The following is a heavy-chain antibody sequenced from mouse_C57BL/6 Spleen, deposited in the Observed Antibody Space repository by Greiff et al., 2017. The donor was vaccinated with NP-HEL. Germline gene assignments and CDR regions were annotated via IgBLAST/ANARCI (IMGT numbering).Heavy chain of an antibody. Sequence: EVQVVESGGDLVKPGGSLKLSCAASGFTFSSYGMSWVRQTPDKRLEWVATISSGGSYTYYPDSVKGRFTISRDNAKNTLYLQMSSLKSEDTAMYYCARQLTGTWYFDVWGTGTTVTVSS. CDR3: ARQLTGTWYFDV. D-gene: IGHD4-1*01. V-gene: IGHV5-6*01. CDR2: ISSGGSYT. J-gene: IGHJ1*03. CDR1: GFTFSSYG.